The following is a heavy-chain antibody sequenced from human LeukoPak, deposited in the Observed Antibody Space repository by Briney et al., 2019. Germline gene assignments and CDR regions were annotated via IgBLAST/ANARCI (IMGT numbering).Heavy chain of an antibody. CDR1: GFTFSSYW. D-gene: IGHD1-14*01. J-gene: IGHJ1*01. V-gene: IGHV3-74*01. CDR2: INRDGSST. CDR3: ALYKQQ. Sequence: GGSLRLSCAASGFTFSSYWMHWVRQVPGKGLGWVSGINRDGSSTNYADSVKGRFTISRDNAKSTLYLQKNCLRGEDTAVYYCALYKQQWGQGTLVTVSS.